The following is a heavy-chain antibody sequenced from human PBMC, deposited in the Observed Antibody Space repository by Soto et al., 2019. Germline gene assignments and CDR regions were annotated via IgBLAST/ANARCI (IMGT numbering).Heavy chain of an antibody. J-gene: IGHJ3*02. CDR2: MNPNSGNT. CDR3: ARARLGGRLDAFDI. Sequence: GASVKVSCKASGYTFTSYDINWVRQATGQGLEWMGWMNPNSGNTGYAQKLQGRVTMTRNTSISTAYMELSSLRSEDTAVYYCARARLGGRLDAFDIWGQGTMVTVSS. D-gene: IGHD2-15*01. CDR1: GYTFTSYD. V-gene: IGHV1-8*01.